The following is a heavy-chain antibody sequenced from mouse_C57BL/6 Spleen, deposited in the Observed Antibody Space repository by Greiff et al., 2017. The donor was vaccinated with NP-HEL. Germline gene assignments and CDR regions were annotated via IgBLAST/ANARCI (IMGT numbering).Heavy chain of an antibody. CDR1: GYTFTDYY. CDR3: ARRYYGSSLYAMDY. V-gene: IGHV1-75*01. CDR2: IFPGSGST. Sequence: VKLMESGPELVKPGASVKISCKASGYTFTDYYINWVKQRPGQGLEWIGWIFPGSGSTYYNEKFKGKATLTVDKSSSTAYMLRSSLTSEDSAVYFCARRYYGSSLYAMDYWGQGTSVTVSS. D-gene: IGHD1-1*01. J-gene: IGHJ4*01.